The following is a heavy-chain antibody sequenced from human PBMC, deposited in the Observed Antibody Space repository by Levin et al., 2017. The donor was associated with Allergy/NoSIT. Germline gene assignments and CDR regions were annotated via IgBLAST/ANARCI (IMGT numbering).Heavy chain of an antibody. V-gene: IGHV3-15*01. CDR3: TTYSSSWYYFDY. Sequence: LSLTCAASGITFSNAWMSWARQAPGKGLEWVGRIKSKTDGGTTEYAAPVKGRFTISRDDSKNTLYLQLNSLTTEDTAVYFCTTYSSSWYYFDYWGQGTLVTVSS. J-gene: IGHJ4*02. CDR2: IKSKTDGGTT. CDR1: GITFSNAW. D-gene: IGHD6-13*01.